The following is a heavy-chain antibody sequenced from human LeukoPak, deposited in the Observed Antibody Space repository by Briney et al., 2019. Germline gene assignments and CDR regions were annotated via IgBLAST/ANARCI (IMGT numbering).Heavy chain of an antibody. J-gene: IGHJ4*02. CDR1: GFTFSSYS. CDR2: ISSSSSTI. CDR3: ARVRYDFWSGQGSFDY. D-gene: IGHD3-3*01. V-gene: IGHV3-48*01. Sequence: GGSLRLSCAASGFTFSSYSMNWVRQAPGKGLEWVSYISSSSSTIYYADSVKGRFTISRDNAKNSLYLQMNSLRAEDTAVYYCARVRYDFWSGQGSFDYWGQGPLVTVSS.